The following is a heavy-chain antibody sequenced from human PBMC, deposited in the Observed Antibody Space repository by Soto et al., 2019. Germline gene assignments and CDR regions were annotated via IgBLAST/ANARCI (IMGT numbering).Heavy chain of an antibody. D-gene: IGHD2-8*01. V-gene: IGHV1-2*02. CDR3: ARERSALRGGMDV. J-gene: IGHJ6*02. Sequence: ASVKVSCKTSGYTFTGYYMHWVRQAPGQGLEWMGWINPNSGGTNYAQKFQGRVTMTRDTSISTAYMELSRLRSDDTAVYYCARERSALRGGMDVWGQGTTVTVSS. CDR1: GYTFTGYY. CDR2: INPNSGGT.